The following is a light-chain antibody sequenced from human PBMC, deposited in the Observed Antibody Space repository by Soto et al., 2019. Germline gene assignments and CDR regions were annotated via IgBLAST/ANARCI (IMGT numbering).Light chain of an antibody. CDR1: RSISSTY. J-gene: IGKJ2*01. CDR3: QQYGDSPPYT. Sequence: EIVLTQSPGTLSLSPGERATLSCRASRSISSTYLAWYQQKPGQAPRLLIYGASSMATGIPDRFSGSGSGTDFTLTISGLEHEDFAVYYCQQYGDSPPYTFGQGTKLEIK. V-gene: IGKV3-20*01. CDR2: GAS.